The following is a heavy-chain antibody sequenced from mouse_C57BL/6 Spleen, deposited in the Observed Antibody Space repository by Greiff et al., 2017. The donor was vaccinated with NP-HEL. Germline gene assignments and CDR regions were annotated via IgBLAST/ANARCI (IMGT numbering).Heavy chain of an antibody. CDR3: AREGTTVVDY. Sequence: QVQLQQPGAELVRPGSSVKLSCKASGYTFTSYWMHWVKQRPIQGLEWIGNIDPSDSETHYNQKFKDKATLTVDKSSSTAYMQLSSLTSEDSAVYYWAREGTTVVDYWGQGTTLTVSS. D-gene: IGHD1-1*01. CDR1: GYTFTSYW. CDR2: IDPSDSET. V-gene: IGHV1-52*01. J-gene: IGHJ2*01.